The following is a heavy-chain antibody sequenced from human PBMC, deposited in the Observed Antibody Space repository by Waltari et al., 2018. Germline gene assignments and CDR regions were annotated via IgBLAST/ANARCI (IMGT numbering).Heavy chain of an antibody. Sequence: EAQLLESGGGLVQPGDSLRLSCAASGFRFSNYWMNWVRQAPGKVLVWVARISNDETTLTYADSVKGRFTISRDNAKNTVYLQMKRLRADDTAVYHCARLAPRTYRSPVPGRHYYYGMDVWGQGTTVTVSS. D-gene: IGHD3-10*01. CDR3: ARLAPRTYRSPVPGRHYYYGMDV. CDR2: ISNDETTL. J-gene: IGHJ6*02. V-gene: IGHV3-74*03. CDR1: GFRFSNYW.